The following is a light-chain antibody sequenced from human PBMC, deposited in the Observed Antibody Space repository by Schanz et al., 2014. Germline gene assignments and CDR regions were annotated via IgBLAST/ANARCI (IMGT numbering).Light chain of an antibody. CDR1: SSDVGGDNF. J-gene: IGLJ3*02. CDR2: EIN. V-gene: IGLV2-8*01. CDR3: SSHTTDTTWL. Sequence: QSALTQPPSASGSPGQSVTISCTGTSSDVGGDNFVSWYQQHPGKAPKLMIYEINKRPSGVPDRFSGSKSGNTASLTISGLQAEDEADYYCSSHTTDTTWLFGGGTKLT.